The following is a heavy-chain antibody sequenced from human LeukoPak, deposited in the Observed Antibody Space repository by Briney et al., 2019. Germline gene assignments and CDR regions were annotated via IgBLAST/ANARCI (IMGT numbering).Heavy chain of an antibody. CDR2: ITSRSSYI. J-gene: IGHJ6*03. V-gene: IGHV3-21*01. CDR1: EFTSSSYT. D-gene: IGHD3-10*02. CDR3: ARDFLSPMSFYMDV. Sequence: GGSLRLSCAASEFTSSSYTMNWVRQAPGKGLEWVSSITSRSSYIYYVDSVKGRFTISRDNAKNSLYLQMNSLRAEDTAVYYCARDFLSPMSFYMDVWGKGTTVTVSS.